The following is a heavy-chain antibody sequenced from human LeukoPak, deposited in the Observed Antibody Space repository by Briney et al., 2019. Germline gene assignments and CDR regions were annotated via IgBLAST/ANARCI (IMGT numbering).Heavy chain of an antibody. CDR2: IYTSGST. D-gene: IGHD6-19*01. J-gene: IGHJ4*02. CDR3: VGVESGWFVDY. V-gene: IGHV4-61*02. Sequence: SSQTLSLTCTVSGGSISSGSYYWSWIRQPAGKGLEWIGRIYTSGSTNYNPSLKSRVTISVDTSKNQFSLKLSSVTAADTAVYYCVGVESGWFVDYWGQGTLVTVSS. CDR1: GGSISSGSYY.